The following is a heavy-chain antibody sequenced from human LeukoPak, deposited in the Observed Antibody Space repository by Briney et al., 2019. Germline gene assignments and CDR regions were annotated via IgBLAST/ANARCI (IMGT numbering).Heavy chain of an antibody. V-gene: IGHV4-34*01. CDR2: INHSGST. D-gene: IGHD4-17*01. CDR3: ARCSLRWYPRHYFDY. Sequence: SETLSLTCAVYGGSFSGYYWSWIRQPPGKGLEWIGEINHSGSTNYNPSLKSRVTISVDTSKNQFSLKLSSVTAADAAVYYCARCSLRWYPRHYFDYWGQGTLVTVSS. J-gene: IGHJ4*02. CDR1: GGSFSGYY.